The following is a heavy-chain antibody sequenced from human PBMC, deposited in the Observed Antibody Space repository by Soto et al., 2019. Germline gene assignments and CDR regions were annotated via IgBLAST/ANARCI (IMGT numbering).Heavy chain of an antibody. CDR3: ARSYYYDSSGYYTFDY. J-gene: IGHJ4*02. Sequence: GGFLRLSCAASGFTFSSYAMSWVRQAPGKGLEWVSAISGSGGSTYYADSVKGRFTISRDNSKNTLYLQMNSLRAEDTAVYYCARSYYYDSSGYYTFDYWGQGTLVTVSS. CDR2: ISGSGGST. V-gene: IGHV3-23*01. CDR1: GFTFSSYA. D-gene: IGHD3-22*01.